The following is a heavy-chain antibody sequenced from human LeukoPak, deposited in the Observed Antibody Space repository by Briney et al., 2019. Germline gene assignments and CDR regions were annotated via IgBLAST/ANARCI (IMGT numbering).Heavy chain of an antibody. CDR3: ARDYYDSSGYYYVFAY. V-gene: IGHV1-18*01. D-gene: IGHD3-22*01. Sequence: ASVKVSCKASDYTFTNYGISWVRQAPGQGLEWMGWISAYNGNTNQAQKLQGRVTMTTDTSTRTAYMELRSLRSADTAVYYCARDYYDSSGYYYVFAYWGQGTLVTVSS. CDR1: DYTFTNYG. CDR2: ISAYNGNT. J-gene: IGHJ4*02.